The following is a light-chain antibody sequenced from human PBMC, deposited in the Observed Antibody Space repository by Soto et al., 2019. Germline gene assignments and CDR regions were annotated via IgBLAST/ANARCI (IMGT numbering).Light chain of an antibody. CDR2: GAS. CDR1: QSVSSNY. V-gene: IGKV3-20*01. J-gene: IGKJ2*01. CDR3: QQYGTSPDT. Sequence: EIVLTQSPGTLSLSPGERATLSCRASQSVSSNYLAWYQQKPGQAPRLLIYGASDRATGIPDRFSGSGSGTDFTLTINRLEPEDFAGYYCQQYGTSPDTFGQGTKVDIK.